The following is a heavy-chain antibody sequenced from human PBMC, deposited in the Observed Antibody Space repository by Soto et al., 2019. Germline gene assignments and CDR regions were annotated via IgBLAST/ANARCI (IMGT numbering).Heavy chain of an antibody. Sequence: QVKLVESGGGVVQPGRSLRLSCAASGFNVSAYTMHWVRQAPGKGLEWVAVISSDGNHKYYTDSVKGRFTISRDTSTNTLYLQMTSLRAEDTAVYYCARWDQPLFDYYAQGTLVTVSS. CDR1: GFNVSAYT. CDR3: ARWDQPLFDY. CDR2: ISSDGNHK. J-gene: IGHJ4*02. D-gene: IGHD1-26*01. V-gene: IGHV3-30-3*01.